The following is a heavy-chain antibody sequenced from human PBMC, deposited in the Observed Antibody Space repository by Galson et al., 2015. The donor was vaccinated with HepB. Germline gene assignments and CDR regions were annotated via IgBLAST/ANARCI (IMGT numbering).Heavy chain of an antibody. Sequence: SVKVSCKASGYTFTSYGISWVRQAPGQGLEWMGWISAYNGNTNYAQKLQGRVTMTTDTSTSTAYMELRSLRSDDTAVYYCARVLLWFGELSGAFDIWGQGTMVTVSS. CDR3: ARVLLWFGELSGAFDI. V-gene: IGHV1-18*01. J-gene: IGHJ3*02. D-gene: IGHD3-10*01. CDR1: GYTFTSYG. CDR2: ISAYNGNT.